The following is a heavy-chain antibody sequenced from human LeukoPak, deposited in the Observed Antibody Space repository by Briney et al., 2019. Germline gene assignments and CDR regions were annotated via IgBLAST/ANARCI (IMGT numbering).Heavy chain of an antibody. D-gene: IGHD4-23*01. V-gene: IGHV1-46*01. J-gene: IGHJ4*02. CDR1: GYTFTSYY. CDR2: INPSGGST. Sequence: ASVKVSCKASGYTFTSYYMHWVRQAPGQGLEWMGIINPSGGSTSYAQKFQGRVTMTRDMSTSTVYMELSSLRSEDTAVYYCARDLDGDYGGKGVGYWGQGTLVTVSS. CDR3: ARDLDGDYGGKGVGY.